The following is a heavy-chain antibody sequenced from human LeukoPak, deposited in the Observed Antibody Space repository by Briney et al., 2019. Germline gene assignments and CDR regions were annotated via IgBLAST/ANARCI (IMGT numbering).Heavy chain of an antibody. V-gene: IGHV1-69*13. Sequence: ASVKVSCKASGGTFSSYAISWVRQAPGQGLEWMGGIIPIFGSANYAQKFQGGVKITADESTSTAYMELSSLRSEDTAVYYCARRRTGSYYSYWGQGTLVTVSS. D-gene: IGHD1-26*01. CDR1: GGTFSSYA. CDR2: IIPIFGSA. J-gene: IGHJ4*02. CDR3: ARRRTGSYYSY.